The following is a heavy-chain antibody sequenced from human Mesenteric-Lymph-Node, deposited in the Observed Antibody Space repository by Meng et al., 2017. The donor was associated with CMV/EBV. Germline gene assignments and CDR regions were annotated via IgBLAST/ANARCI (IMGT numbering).Heavy chain of an antibody. CDR2: IYSGGST. CDR3: ARGDIYGSASALDY. D-gene: IGHD6-6*01. Sequence: GGSLRLSCAASGFTVSSDYMSWVRQAPGKGLEWVSVIYSGGSTNYADSVKDRFTISRNNSKNTPYLQMNSLRDRDTAVYYCARGDIYGSASALDYWGQGTLVTVSS. CDR1: GFTVSSDY. V-gene: IGHV3-53*01. J-gene: IGHJ4*02.